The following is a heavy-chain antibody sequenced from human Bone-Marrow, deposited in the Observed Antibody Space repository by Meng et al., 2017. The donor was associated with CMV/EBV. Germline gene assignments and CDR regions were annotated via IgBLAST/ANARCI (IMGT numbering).Heavy chain of an antibody. Sequence: GSLRLSCTVSGYSISSGYYWGWIRQPPGKGLEWIGSIYHSGSTYYNPSLKSRVTISVDTSKNQFSLKLSSVTAADTAVYYCARGNDFWSDSLDAFDIWGQGTMVTVSS. D-gene: IGHD3-3*01. CDR3: ARGNDFWSDSLDAFDI. V-gene: IGHV4-38-2*02. CDR2: IYHSGST. J-gene: IGHJ3*02. CDR1: GYSISSGYY.